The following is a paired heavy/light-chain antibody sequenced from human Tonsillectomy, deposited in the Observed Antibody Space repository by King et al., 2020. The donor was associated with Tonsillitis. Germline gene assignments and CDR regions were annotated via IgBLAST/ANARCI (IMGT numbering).Heavy chain of an antibody. CDR2: IYYTGNT. Sequence: VQLQESGPGLVKPSETLSLSCTVSGGSISGYYWSWIRQPPGKGLEWIGYIYYTGNTNYNPSLRSRVTISLDTSKNQFSLRLSSVTAADTAVYFCVRGGSGYPFDYWGQGTLVTVSS. CDR3: VRGGSGYPFDY. CDR1: GGSISGYY. D-gene: IGHD3-22*01. V-gene: IGHV4-59*01. J-gene: IGHJ4*02.
Light chain of an antibody. J-gene: IGKJ4*01. CDR3: QQSYSSPFT. CDR1: QTIGNY. Sequence: DIQMTQSPSSLSASVGDRVTITCRASQTIGNYLNWYQQTSGRAPKLLIHAASSLQSGVPSRFSGSASGTDFTLTISSLQPEDFATYYCQQSYSSPFTFGGGTMVDIK. V-gene: IGKV1-39*01. CDR2: AAS.